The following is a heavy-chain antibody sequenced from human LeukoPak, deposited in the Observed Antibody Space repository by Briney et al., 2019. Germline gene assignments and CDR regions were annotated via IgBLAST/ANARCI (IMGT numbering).Heavy chain of an antibody. CDR1: GYTFTSYG. CDR2: ISAYNGNT. D-gene: IGHD3-3*01. Sequence: ASVKVSCKASGYTFTSYGISWVRQAPGQGLEWMGWISAYNGNTNYAQKLQGRVTMTTDTSTSTAYMKLRSLRSDDTAVYYCARDRLRFLEWLRIDAFDIWGQGTMVTVSS. CDR3: ARDRLRFLEWLRIDAFDI. J-gene: IGHJ3*02. V-gene: IGHV1-18*01.